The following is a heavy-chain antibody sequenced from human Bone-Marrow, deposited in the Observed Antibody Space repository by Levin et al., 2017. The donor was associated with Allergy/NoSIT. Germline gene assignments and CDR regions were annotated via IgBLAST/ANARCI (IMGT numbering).Heavy chain of an antibody. D-gene: IGHD1-14*01. V-gene: IGHV4-59*08. CDR2: MHHTGNT. CDR1: GGSVSSYF. J-gene: IGHJ5*02. CDR3: LRPVRTQSGIYFDP. Sequence: SQTLSLTCTVSGGSVSSYFWSWIRQSPGKGLEWIGYMHHTGNTNYNPSFTGRATISVDTSRNQLSLKLTSVTAADTAVYSFLRPVRTQSGIYFDPWGQGTVVTVSS.